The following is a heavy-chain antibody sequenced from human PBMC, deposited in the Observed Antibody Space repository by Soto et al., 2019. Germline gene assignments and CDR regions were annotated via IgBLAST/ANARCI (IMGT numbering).Heavy chain of an antibody. D-gene: IGHD2-15*01. CDR1: GFIFNEYG. CDR3: ARWGCSGSNCNLNQRSFDL. Sequence: QVQLVESGGGVVQPGRSLRLSCAASGFIFNEYGMHWVRQAPGKGLEWVAVIWYDGSNKYYADSVRGRFTFSRDNSRNTMSRQMNSLRVEDTAMYYCARWGCSGSNCNLNQRSFDLWGQGTLVTVSS. J-gene: IGHJ4*02. V-gene: IGHV3-33*01. CDR2: IWYDGSNK.